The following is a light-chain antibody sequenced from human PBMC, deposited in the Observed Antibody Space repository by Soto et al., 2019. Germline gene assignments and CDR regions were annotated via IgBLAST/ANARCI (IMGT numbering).Light chain of an antibody. J-gene: IGKJ1*01. Sequence: EIVLTQSPATLSLSPGERATLSCRASQSISHYLAWYQQKAGQAPRLLIYGASTRATGVPDRFSGSGSGTDFTLTISRLEPEGFAVYHCQQYGSLSWTFGQGTKV. CDR2: GAS. V-gene: IGKV3-20*01. CDR3: QQYGSLSWT. CDR1: QSISHY.